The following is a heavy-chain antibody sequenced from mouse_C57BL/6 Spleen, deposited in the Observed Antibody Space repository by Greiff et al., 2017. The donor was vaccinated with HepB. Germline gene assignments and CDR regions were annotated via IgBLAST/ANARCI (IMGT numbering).Heavy chain of an antibody. CDR3: ATSYYDYDEVYWYFDV. J-gene: IGHJ1*03. V-gene: IGHV1-9*01. D-gene: IGHD2-4*01. CDR2: ILPGSGST. CDR1: GYTFTGYW. Sequence: QVQLQQSGAELMKPGASVKLSCKATGYTFTGYWIEWVKQRPGHGLEWIGEILPGSGSTNYNEKFKGKATFTADTSSNTAYMQLSSLTTEDSAIYYCATSYYDYDEVYWYFDVWGTGTTVTVSS.